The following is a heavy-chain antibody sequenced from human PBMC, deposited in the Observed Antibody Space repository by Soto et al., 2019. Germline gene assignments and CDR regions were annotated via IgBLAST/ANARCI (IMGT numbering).Heavy chain of an antibody. CDR3: ASHYSGYATDYYYYYMDV. CDR2: IYPGDSET. J-gene: IGHJ6*03. CDR1: GYRFTSHW. V-gene: IGHV5-51*01. Sequence: PGESLKISCKGSGYRFTSHWIGWVRQVPGKGLEWMGIIYPGDSETRYSPSFQGQVTISADKSISTAYLQWSSLKASDTAMYYCASHYSGYATDYYYYYMDVWGKGTTVTVSS. D-gene: IGHD5-12*01.